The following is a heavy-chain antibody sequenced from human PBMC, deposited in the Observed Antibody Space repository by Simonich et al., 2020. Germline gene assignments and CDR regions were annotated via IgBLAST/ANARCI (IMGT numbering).Heavy chain of an antibody. CDR3: RVYCSNTSCYDY. J-gene: IGHJ4*02. CDR1: GYSISSGYY. Sequence: QVQLQESGPGLVKPSETLSLTCAVSGYSISSGYYWGWIRQPPGKGLEWIGSIYHSGSTYSNPSLKSRVTISVDTSKNQFSLKLSSVTAADTAVYYCRVYCSNTSCYDYWGQGTLVTVSS. V-gene: IGHV4-38-2*01. CDR2: IYHSGST. D-gene: IGHD2-2*01.